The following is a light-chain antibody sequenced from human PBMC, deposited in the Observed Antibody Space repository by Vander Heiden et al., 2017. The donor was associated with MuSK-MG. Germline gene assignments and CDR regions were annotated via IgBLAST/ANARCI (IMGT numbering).Light chain of an antibody. Sequence: DIQMTQSPSSLSASVGDRVTITCRASQGISNYLAWYQQKPGKVPKLLIYAASTLQSGVPSRFSGSGSGTDFTLTMRSRQPEDVATYYCQKHNSAPPYTFGQGTKLEIK. CDR1: QGISNY. CDR3: QKHNSAPPYT. CDR2: AAS. J-gene: IGKJ2*01. V-gene: IGKV1-27*01.